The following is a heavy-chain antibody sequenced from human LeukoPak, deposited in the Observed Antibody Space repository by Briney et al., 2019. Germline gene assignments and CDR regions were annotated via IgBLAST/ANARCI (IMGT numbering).Heavy chain of an antibody. Sequence: SETLSLTCTVSGGSISSSSYYWGWIRQPPGKGLEWIGSIYYSGSTYYNPSLKSRVTISVDTSKNQFSLKLSSVTAADTAVYYCARSGWASDYWGQGTLVTVSS. V-gene: IGHV4-39*01. CDR3: ARSGWASDY. CDR1: GGSISSSSYY. D-gene: IGHD1-26*01. J-gene: IGHJ4*02. CDR2: IYYSGST.